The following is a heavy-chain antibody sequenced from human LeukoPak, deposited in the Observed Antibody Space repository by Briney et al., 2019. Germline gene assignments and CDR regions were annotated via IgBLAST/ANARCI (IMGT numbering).Heavy chain of an antibody. J-gene: IGHJ1*01. CDR2: FYYTGST. V-gene: IGHV4-59*01. CDR3: ARDGKYAEYFQD. D-gene: IGHD1-1*01. Sequence: SETLSLTCTVSGDSISSYYWSWIRQPPGKGLEWIGYFYYTGSTNYNPSLKSRVTISVDTSKNQFSLKLSSVTAADTAVYYCARDGKYAEYFQDWGQGTLVTVSS. CDR1: GDSISSYY.